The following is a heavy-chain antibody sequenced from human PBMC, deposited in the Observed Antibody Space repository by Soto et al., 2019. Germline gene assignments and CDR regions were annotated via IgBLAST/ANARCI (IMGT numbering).Heavy chain of an antibody. J-gene: IGHJ4*02. D-gene: IGHD2-2*01. CDR1: GFTFSNAW. Sequence: EVQLVESGGGLVKPGGSLRLSCAASGFTFSNAWMSWVRQAPGKGLEWVGRIKSKTDGGTTDYAAPVKGRFTISRDDSKNTLYLQMNSLKTEDTAVYYCTTPRDPPAYLFDYWGQGTLVTVSS. V-gene: IGHV3-15*01. CDR2: IKSKTDGGTT. CDR3: TTPRDPPAYLFDY.